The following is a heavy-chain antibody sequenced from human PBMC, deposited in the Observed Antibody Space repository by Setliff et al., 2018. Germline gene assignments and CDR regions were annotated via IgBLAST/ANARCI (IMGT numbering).Heavy chain of an antibody. CDR2: IRPDGSET. J-gene: IGHJ5*02. V-gene: IGHV3-7*03. CDR1: GFTFGSFY. CDR3: VPGIATAGKVS. D-gene: IGHD6-13*01. Sequence: PGGSLRLSCAASGFTFGSFYMTWVRQAPGKGLEWVANIRPDGSETSSVDSVKGRFTISRDNAKNSLYLQMNSLRAEDTAVYYCVPGIATAGKVSWGQGTLVTVSS.